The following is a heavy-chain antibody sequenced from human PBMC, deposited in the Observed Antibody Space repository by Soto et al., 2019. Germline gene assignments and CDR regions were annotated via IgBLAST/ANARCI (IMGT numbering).Heavy chain of an antibody. CDR2: ISHDGSNK. CDR3: AKEGPETPYYYYGMNV. D-gene: IGHD3-16*01. J-gene: IGHJ6*02. CDR1: GFTFSHYA. Sequence: PGGSLRLSCAAPGFTFSHYAMHWVRQAPGKGLEWVAVISHDGSNKSYADSVKGRFTISRDNSKNTLYLQMNSLRAEDTAVYYCAKEGPETPYYYYGMNVWGQGTTVTVSS. V-gene: IGHV3-30*18.